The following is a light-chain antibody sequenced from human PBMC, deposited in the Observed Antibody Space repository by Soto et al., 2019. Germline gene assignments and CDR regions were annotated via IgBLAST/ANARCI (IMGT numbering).Light chain of an antibody. CDR3: QQRSNWPLT. CDR1: QTVGSY. Sequence: VLTQSPATMPLSQGERATLSCRASQTVGSYLAWYQQKPGQAPRLLIYNASNRATGIPARFGGSGSGTDFTLTISSLETEDFAVYYCQQRSNWPLTFGGGTKVDIK. V-gene: IGKV3-11*01. J-gene: IGKJ4*01. CDR2: NAS.